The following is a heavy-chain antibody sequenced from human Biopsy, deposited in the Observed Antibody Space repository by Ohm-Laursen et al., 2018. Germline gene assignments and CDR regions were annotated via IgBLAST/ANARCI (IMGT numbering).Heavy chain of an antibody. J-gene: IGHJ4*02. V-gene: IGHV1-24*01. CDR1: GYTLNELS. Sequence: ASVKVSCKASGYTLNELSMHWVRQAPGRGLEWMGGFAPENGKTIYAQKFQGRITMTEDTSTDTAYMELSSLRSEDTAVYYCAADINVWNVNYWGQGTQVTVSS. CDR3: AADINVWNVNY. CDR2: FAPENGKT. D-gene: IGHD1-1*01.